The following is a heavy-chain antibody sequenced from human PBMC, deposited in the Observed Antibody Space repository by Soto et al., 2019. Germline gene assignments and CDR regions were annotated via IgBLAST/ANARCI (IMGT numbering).Heavy chain of an antibody. Sequence: SETLSLTCTVSGGSISSYYWSWIRQPPGKGLEWIGYIYYSGSTNYNPSHKSRVTISVDTSKNQFSMKLSSVTAADTAVYYCARNHKKGWLWSYYFDYWGQGTLVTVSS. CDR3: ARNHKKGWLWSYYFDY. CDR1: GGSISSYY. V-gene: IGHV4-59*01. D-gene: IGHD3-22*01. J-gene: IGHJ4*02. CDR2: IYYSGST.